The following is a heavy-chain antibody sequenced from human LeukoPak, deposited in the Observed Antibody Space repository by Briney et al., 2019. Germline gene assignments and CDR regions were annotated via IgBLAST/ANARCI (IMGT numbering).Heavy chain of an antibody. CDR1: GFTFSSYA. Sequence: PGGSLRLSCAASGFTFSSYAMSWVRQAPGKGLEWVSAISGSGDNIYYADSVKGRFTISRDSSKKTLYLQMNILRAEDTAVYYCANSDCSYISCYVLDYWGQGTQVTVSS. V-gene: IGHV3-23*01. CDR2: ISGSGDNI. D-gene: IGHD2-2*01. J-gene: IGHJ4*02. CDR3: ANSDCSYISCYVLDY.